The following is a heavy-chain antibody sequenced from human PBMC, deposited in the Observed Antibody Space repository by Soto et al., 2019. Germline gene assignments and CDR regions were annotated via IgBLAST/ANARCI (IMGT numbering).Heavy chain of an antibody. J-gene: IGHJ5*02. V-gene: IGHV4-31*03. Sequence: SETLSLTCTVSGGSISSGGYYWSWIRHHPGKGLEWIGYIYYSGSTYYNPSLKSRVTISVDTSKNQFSLKLSSVTAADTAVYYCARDRGTTVTARWFDPWGQGTLVTVSS. D-gene: IGHD4-17*01. CDR1: GGSISSGGYY. CDR2: IYYSGST. CDR3: ARDRGTTVTARWFDP.